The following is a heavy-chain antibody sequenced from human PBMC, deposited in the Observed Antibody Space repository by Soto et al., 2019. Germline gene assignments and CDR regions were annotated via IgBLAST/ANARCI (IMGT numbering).Heavy chain of an antibody. CDR1: RFMLSAYT. CDR2: ISDDSSYI. J-gene: IGHJ4*02. CDR3: ATPYYFNN. Sequence: LXLSCAASRFMLSAYTMDWVRQAPGKGLEWLSSISDDSSYIDYADSLRGRFTVSRDNARNSLYLQIDSLGVEDTAVYYCATPYYFNNWGRGTLVTVS. D-gene: IGHD3-16*01. V-gene: IGHV3-21*06.